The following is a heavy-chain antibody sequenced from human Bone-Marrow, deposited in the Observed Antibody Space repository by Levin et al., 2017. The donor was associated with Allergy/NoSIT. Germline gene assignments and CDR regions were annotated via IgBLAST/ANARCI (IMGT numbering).Heavy chain of an antibody. CDR1: GFTFSSHA. CDR3: ARDEAPTFKYFQN. CDR2: IWADGSNR. V-gene: IGHV3-33*01. J-gene: IGHJ1*01. Sequence: GGSLRLSCVASGFTFSSHAMHWVRQAPGKGLEWVAVIWADGSNRHYADSVEGRFTISRDNAKKTVYLQMNSLTGDDTAVYYCARDEAPTFKYFQNWGQGTLVTVSS.